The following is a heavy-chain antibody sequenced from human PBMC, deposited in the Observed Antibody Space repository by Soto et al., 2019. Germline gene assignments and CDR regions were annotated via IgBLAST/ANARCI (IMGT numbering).Heavy chain of an antibody. Sequence: PSETLSLTCTVSGGSISSGGYYWSWIRQHPGKGLEWIGYIYYSGSTYYNPSLKSRVTISVDTSKNQFSLKLSSVTAADTAVYYCARDSVRTRITIFGVVIPNGMDVWGQGTTVTVSS. J-gene: IGHJ6*02. V-gene: IGHV4-31*03. CDR3: ARDSVRTRITIFGVVIPNGMDV. D-gene: IGHD3-3*01. CDR1: GGSISSGGYY. CDR2: IYYSGST.